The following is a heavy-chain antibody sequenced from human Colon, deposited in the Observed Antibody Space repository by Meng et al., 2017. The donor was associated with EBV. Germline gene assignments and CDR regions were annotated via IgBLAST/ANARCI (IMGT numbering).Heavy chain of an antibody. Sequence: QVQLVESGXGVGQPGRSLSLSCAASGFTFSSCAMHWVRQAPGKGLEWVAVISYDGSNKYYADSVKGRFTISRDNSKNPLYLQMNSLRAEDTAVYYCARGKTGTNIWGQGTLVTVSS. CDR2: ISYDGSNK. CDR1: GFTFSSCA. J-gene: IGHJ4*02. D-gene: IGHD1-1*01. V-gene: IGHV3-30-3*01. CDR3: ARGKTGTNI.